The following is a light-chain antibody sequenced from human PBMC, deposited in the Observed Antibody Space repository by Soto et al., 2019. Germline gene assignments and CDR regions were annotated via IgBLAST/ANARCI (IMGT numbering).Light chain of an antibody. J-gene: IGLJ3*02. CDR1: SSNIGAGYD. CDR3: QSYDSSLSAL. Sequence: QSVLTQPPSVSGSPGPRVTLSCTGSSSNIGAGYDVHWYQQLPGTAPILLIYGNSNRPSGVPDRFSGSKSGTSASLAITGLQAEDEADYYCQSYDSSLSALFGGGTKLTVL. V-gene: IGLV1-40*01. CDR2: GNS.